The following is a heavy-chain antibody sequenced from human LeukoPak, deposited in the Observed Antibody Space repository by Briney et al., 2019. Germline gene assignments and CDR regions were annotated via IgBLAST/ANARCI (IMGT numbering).Heavy chain of an antibody. CDR2: ISSSSSYI. CDR3: ATKEYYYDSSGPSEY. J-gene: IGHJ4*02. V-gene: IGHV3-21*01. Sequence: GGSLRLSCAASGFTFSSYSMSWVRQAPGKGLEWVSSISSSSSYIYYADSVKGRFTISRDNAKNSLYLQMNGLRAEDTAVYYCATKEYYYDSSGPSEYWGQGTLVTVSS. D-gene: IGHD3-22*01. CDR1: GFTFSSYS.